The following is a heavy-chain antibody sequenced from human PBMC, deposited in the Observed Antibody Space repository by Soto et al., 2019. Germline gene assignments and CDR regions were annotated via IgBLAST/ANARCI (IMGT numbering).Heavy chain of an antibody. V-gene: IGHV3-30*18. CDR2: ISYHGSYK. CDR1: GFTFSTYG. J-gene: IGHJ3*02. CDR3: AKVVVDTTTFDALDI. D-gene: IGHD3-22*01. Sequence: QVQLVESGGGVVQPGRSLRLSCEASGFTFSTYGMHWVRQAPGKGLEWVAVISYHGSYKYYADSVKGRFTISRDNSKNTLYLQMNSLRAEDTAVYYCAKVVVDTTTFDALDIWGQGTMVTVSS.